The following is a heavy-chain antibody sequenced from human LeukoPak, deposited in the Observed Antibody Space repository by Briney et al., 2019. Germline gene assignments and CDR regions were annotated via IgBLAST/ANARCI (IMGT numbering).Heavy chain of an antibody. CDR3: AREYYSSINYYYYMDV. J-gene: IGHJ6*03. D-gene: IGHD6-19*01. CDR2: ISSSSSYI. Sequence: PGGSLRLSCAASGFTFSSYRMNWVRQAPGKGLEWVSSISSSSSYIYYADSVKGRFTISRDNAKNSLYLQMNSLRAEDTAVYYCAREYYSSINYYYYMDVWGKGTTVTVSS. CDR1: GFTFSSYR. V-gene: IGHV3-21*01.